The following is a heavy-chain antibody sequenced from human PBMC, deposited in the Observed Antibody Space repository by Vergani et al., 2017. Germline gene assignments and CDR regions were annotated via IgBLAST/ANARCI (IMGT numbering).Heavy chain of an antibody. Sequence: QLQLQESGPGLVKPSETLSLTCTVSGGSISSSSYYWGWIRQPPGKGLEWIGSIYYSGSTYYNPSLKSRVTISVDTSKNQFSLKLSSVTAADTAVYYCARPYYYDSSGYYAFDYWGQGTLVTVSS. CDR2: IYYSGST. J-gene: IGHJ4*02. CDR1: GGSISSSSYY. D-gene: IGHD3-22*01. V-gene: IGHV4-39*01. CDR3: ARPYYYDSSGYYAFDY.